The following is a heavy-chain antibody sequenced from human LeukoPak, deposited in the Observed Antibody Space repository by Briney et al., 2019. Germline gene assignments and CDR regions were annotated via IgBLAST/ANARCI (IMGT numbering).Heavy chain of an antibody. CDR1: GFAFSAYW. Sequence: PGGSLRLSCAASGFAFSAYWMHWVHQAPGKGLEWVSRINEDATTITYADSVKGRFIISRDNSKKALYLQMNNLRAEDTAVYYCVRDLILVWTPGDDFDFWGQGTLVIVSS. V-gene: IGHV3-74*01. D-gene: IGHD3-16*01. CDR2: INEDATTI. CDR3: VRDLILVWTPGDDFDF. J-gene: IGHJ4*02.